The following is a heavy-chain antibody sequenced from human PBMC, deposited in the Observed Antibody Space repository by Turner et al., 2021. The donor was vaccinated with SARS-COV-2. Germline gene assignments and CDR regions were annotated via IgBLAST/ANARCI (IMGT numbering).Heavy chain of an antibody. CDR3: ARSSVVVITGAFDI. J-gene: IGHJ3*02. V-gene: IGHV2-5*02. CDR1: GFSLTPSGVG. CDR2: IYWDDDK. D-gene: IGHD3-22*01. Sequence: QITLKESGPTLVKPTQTLTLTCSFPGFSLTPSGVGVGWTRQPPGKALEWLALIYWDDDKRYSPSLKSRLTITKDTSKNQVVLTMTNMDPVDTATYYCARSSVVVITGAFDIWGQGTMVTVSS.